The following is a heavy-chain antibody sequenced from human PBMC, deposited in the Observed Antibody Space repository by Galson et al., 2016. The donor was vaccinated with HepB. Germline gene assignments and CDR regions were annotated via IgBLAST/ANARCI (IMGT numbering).Heavy chain of an antibody. D-gene: IGHD3-22*01. CDR1: GFTFSDYY. CDR3: ARWFYFDHSGYSN. CDR2: ISSRGSTI. Sequence: SLRLSCAASGFTFSDYYMSWIRQAPGKGLEWLSYISSRGSTISYADSVKGRFTISRDNAKRSLYLQMNSLRGEDTAVYYCARWFYFDHSGYSNWGQGTLVTVSS. V-gene: IGHV3-11*01. J-gene: IGHJ1*01.